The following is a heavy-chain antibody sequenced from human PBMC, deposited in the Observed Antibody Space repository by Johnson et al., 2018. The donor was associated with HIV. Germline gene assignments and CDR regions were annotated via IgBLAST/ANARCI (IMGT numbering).Heavy chain of an antibody. Sequence: QVQLVESGGGVVQPGRSLRLSCVVSGFTFSSYPMHWVRQAPGKGLEWVAIISYDGNNKYYADSVKGRFTISRDNSKNTLYLQMNSLRAEDTAVYYCARVRRSGTYYVDAFDIWGQGTMVTVYS. CDR2: ISYDGNNK. V-gene: IGHV3-30*04. CDR1: GFTFSSYP. D-gene: IGHD1-26*01. J-gene: IGHJ3*02. CDR3: ARVRRSGTYYVDAFDI.